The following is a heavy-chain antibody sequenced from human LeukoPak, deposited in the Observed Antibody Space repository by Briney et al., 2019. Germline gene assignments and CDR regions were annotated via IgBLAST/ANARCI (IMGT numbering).Heavy chain of an antibody. J-gene: IGHJ4*02. Sequence: GEYLKISCKGSGYRFTNYWIGWVRQLPGKGLEWMGIIYPGDSDTRYSPSFQGQVTISADKSISTAYLQWSSLKASDTAMYYCARRGLITAAGSEFDYWGQGTLVTPSS. D-gene: IGHD6-13*01. CDR2: IYPGDSDT. CDR3: ARRGLITAAGSEFDY. CDR1: GYRFTNYW. V-gene: IGHV5-51*01.